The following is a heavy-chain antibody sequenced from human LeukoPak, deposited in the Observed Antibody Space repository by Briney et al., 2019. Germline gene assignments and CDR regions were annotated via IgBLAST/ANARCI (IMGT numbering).Heavy chain of an antibody. V-gene: IGHV3-64*01. CDR3: ARSANLLHYFDY. CDR1: GFTFSDYY. J-gene: IGHJ4*02. Sequence: PGGSLRLSCAASGFTFSDYYMSWIRQAPGKGLEYVSAISSNGGSTYYANSVKGRFTISRDNSKNTLYLQMGSLRAEDMAVYYCARSANLLHYFDYWGQGTLVTVSS. D-gene: IGHD2/OR15-2a*01. CDR2: ISSNGGST.